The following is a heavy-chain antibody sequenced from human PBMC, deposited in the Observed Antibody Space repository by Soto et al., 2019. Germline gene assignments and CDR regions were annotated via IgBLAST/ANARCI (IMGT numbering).Heavy chain of an antibody. Sequence: QVQLVQSGAVVRKPGASVKVSCTASGYTFTSYDLNWVRQTPGQGLEWMGWMNPNKGSTGFAQKFQGRLTMTRDTSNSATDMEQSSRTSDDTALDYCARASPTASVYDFYCGRDVWGQWSAVAVSS. CDR2: MNPNKGST. CDR3: ARASPTASVYDFYCGRDV. CDR1: GYTFTSYD. D-gene: IGHD3-16*01. V-gene: IGHV1-8*02. J-gene: IGHJ6*02.